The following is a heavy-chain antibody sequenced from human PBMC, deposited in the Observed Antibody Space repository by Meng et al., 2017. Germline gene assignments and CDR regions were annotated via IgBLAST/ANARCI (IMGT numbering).Heavy chain of an antibody. CDR2: IYYSGST. Sequence: PRLQASGPGLVQPSETLSLTCTVSGGSISMSSYYWGWIRQPPGKGLEWIGSIYYSGSTYYNPSLKSRVTISVDTSKNQFSLKLSSVTAADTAVYYCARDSDYYDSSGYSPPFDYWGQGTLVTVSS. D-gene: IGHD3-22*01. CDR1: GGSISMSSYY. V-gene: IGHV4-39*07. CDR3: ARDSDYYDSSGYSPPFDY. J-gene: IGHJ4*02.